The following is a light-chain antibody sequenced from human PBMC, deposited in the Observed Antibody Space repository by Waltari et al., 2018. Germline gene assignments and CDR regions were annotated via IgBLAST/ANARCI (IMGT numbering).Light chain of an antibody. CDR1: SSDVGGYNY. Sequence: QSALTQPASVCGSPGQSINISCTGTSSDVGGYNYVPWYQQPPGKDPKLLIFDVSNRPSGVSTRFSGSKSGNTASLTISGLQAEDESDYYCCSFTSRSTWVFGGGTKLTVL. CDR3: CSFTSRSTWV. CDR2: DVS. V-gene: IGLV2-14*01. J-gene: IGLJ3*02.